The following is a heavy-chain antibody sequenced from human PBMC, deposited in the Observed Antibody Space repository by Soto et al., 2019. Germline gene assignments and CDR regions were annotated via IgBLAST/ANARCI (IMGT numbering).Heavy chain of an antibody. CDR2: IIPIIGII. D-gene: IGHD4-4*01. CDR1: GGTFSTYT. Sequence: QVQLVQSGAEVKKPGSSVKVSCKASGGTFSTYTITWVRQAPGQGLEWMGRIIPIIGIINYAQKFQGRVTISAGKFTDTAYMELTGLRSDDTAVYYCAGDPDSHYNDSHASSYPWGQGTLVTVSS. V-gene: IGHV1-69*08. J-gene: IGHJ5*02. CDR3: AGDPDSHYNDSHASSYP.